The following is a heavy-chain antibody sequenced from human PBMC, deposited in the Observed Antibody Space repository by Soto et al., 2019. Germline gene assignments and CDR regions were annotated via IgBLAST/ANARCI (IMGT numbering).Heavy chain of an antibody. Sequence: PSETLSLTCAVYGGSFSGYYWSWVRQPPGKGLEWIGEINHSGRANYNPSLKSRVTISVDTSKNQFSLKLSSVTAADTAVYYCGRLRYYYGSGSSNPWGQGTLVTVSS. CDR1: GGSFSGYY. V-gene: IGHV4-34*01. CDR2: INHSGRA. CDR3: GRLRYYYGSGSSNP. D-gene: IGHD3-10*01. J-gene: IGHJ5*02.